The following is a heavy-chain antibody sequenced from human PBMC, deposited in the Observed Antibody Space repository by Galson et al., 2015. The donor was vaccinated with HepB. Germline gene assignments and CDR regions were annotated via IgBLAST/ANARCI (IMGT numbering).Heavy chain of an antibody. V-gene: IGHV3-30*02. Sequence: SLRLSCAASGFTFSSYGMHWVRQAPGKGLEWVAFIRYDGSNKYYADSVKGRFTISRDNSKNTLYLQMNSLRAEDTAVYYCARGKEVLTGYYRLGYYYGMDVWGQGTTVTVSS. D-gene: IGHD3-9*01. CDR1: GFTFSSYG. J-gene: IGHJ6*02. CDR2: IRYDGSNK. CDR3: ARGKEVLTGYYRLGYYYGMDV.